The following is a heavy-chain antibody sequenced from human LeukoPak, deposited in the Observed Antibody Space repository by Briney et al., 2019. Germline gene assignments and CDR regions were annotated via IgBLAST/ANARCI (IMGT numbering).Heavy chain of an antibody. CDR2: ISSSGSTI. D-gene: IGHD3-22*01. J-gene: IGHJ3*02. V-gene: IGHV3-48*03. Sequence: SGGSLRLSCAASGFTFSSYEMNWVRQAPGKGLEWVSYISSSGSTIYYADSVKGRFTISRDNAKNSLYLQMNSLRAEDTAVYYCARAPDGYEAFDIWGQGTMVTVSS. CDR3: ARAPDGYEAFDI. CDR1: GFTFSSYE.